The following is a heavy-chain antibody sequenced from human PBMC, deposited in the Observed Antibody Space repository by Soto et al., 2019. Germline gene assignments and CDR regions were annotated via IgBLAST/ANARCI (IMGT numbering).Heavy chain of an antibody. V-gene: IGHV3-64D*06. CDR3: VKAHGYDFDY. CDR2: INSNGGST. J-gene: IGHJ4*02. Sequence: GGSLRLSCSASGFTFSSYAMYWVRQAPGKGLEYVSAINSNGGSTYYADSVKGRFTISRDNSKNTLYLQMSSLRAEDTAVYYCVKAHGYDFDYWGQGTLVTVSS. D-gene: IGHD5-12*01. CDR1: GFTFSSYA.